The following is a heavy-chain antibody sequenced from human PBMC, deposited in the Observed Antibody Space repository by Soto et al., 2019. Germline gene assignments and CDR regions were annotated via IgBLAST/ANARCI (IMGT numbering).Heavy chain of an antibody. V-gene: IGHV1-18*01. CDR1: GYTFTSYG. J-gene: IGHJ6*03. Sequence: GASVKVSCKASGYTFTSYGISWVRQAPGQGLEWMGWISAYNGNTNYAQKLQGRVTMTTDTSTSTAYMELRSLRSDDTAVYYCARDSSTYYYYYYMDVWGKGTTVTVSS. CDR2: ISAYNGNT. CDR3: ARDSSTYYYYYYMDV.